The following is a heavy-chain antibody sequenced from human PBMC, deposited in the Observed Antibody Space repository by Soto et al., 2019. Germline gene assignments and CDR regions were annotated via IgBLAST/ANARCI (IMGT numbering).Heavy chain of an antibody. J-gene: IGHJ4*02. V-gene: IGHV1-18*01. CDR3: ARSLSGYITHFDF. D-gene: IGHD3-22*01. CDR2: ISAYNGNT. Sequence: QVQLVQSGAEVKKPGASVKVSCKASGYTFTSYGISWVRQAPGQGLEWMGWISAYNGNTNYAQKLQGRVTMTTDTATSPVYMELRSLRSDDTAVYYCARSLSGYITHFDFWGQGTLVTVSS. CDR1: GYTFTSYG.